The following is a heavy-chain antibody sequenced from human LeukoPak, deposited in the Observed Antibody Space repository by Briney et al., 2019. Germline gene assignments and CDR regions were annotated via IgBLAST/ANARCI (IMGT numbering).Heavy chain of an antibody. J-gene: IGHJ4*02. V-gene: IGHV3-23*01. D-gene: IGHD1-26*01. Sequence: GGSLRLSCAASGFTFSSYAMIWVRQAPGKGLEWVSAIRGSGGSTYYADSVKGRFTISRDNSKNTLYLQMNSLRAEDTAVYYCAIMYSGSYLDYWGQGTLVTVSS. CDR2: IRGSGGST. CDR1: GFTFSSYA. CDR3: AIMYSGSYLDY.